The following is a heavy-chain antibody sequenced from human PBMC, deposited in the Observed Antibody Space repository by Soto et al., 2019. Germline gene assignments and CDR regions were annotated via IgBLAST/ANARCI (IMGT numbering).Heavy chain of an antibody. Sequence: GGSLRLSCAASGFTFSSYAMSWVRQAPGKGLEGVSAISGSGGSTYYADSVKGRFTISRDNSKNTLYLQMNSLRGEDTAVYYCAKRPGTYQLLGFVDYWGQGTLVTVSS. CDR1: GFTFSSYA. D-gene: IGHD2-2*01. CDR3: AKRPGTYQLLGFVDY. V-gene: IGHV3-23*01. CDR2: ISGSGGST. J-gene: IGHJ4*02.